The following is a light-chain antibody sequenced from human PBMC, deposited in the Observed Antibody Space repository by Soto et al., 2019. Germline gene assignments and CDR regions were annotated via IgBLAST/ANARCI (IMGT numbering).Light chain of an antibody. V-gene: IGLV2-23*02. Sequence: QPVLTQPASVYGSPGQSITISCTGTSSYVGGYNLVSWYQHHPGKAPNVIIYEVNKRASGVSNRFSGSKSGNAASLTISGLQAADEAHYYCCSFAGSSTYVFGTGTKLTVL. CDR1: SSYVGGYNL. CDR3: CSFAGSSTYV. J-gene: IGLJ1*01. CDR2: EVN.